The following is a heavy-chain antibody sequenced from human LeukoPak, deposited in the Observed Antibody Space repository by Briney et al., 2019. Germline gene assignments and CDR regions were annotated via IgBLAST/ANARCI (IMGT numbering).Heavy chain of an antibody. CDR1: GDTVSSNSAT. CDR2: TYYRSKWYY. V-gene: IGHV6-1*01. J-gene: IGHJ4*02. Sequence: SQTLSLTCAISGDTVSSNSATWNWIRQSPSRGLEWLGRTYYRSKWYYDYAVSVKSRIILYSDTSKNQISLQLDSVTPEDTAVYYCARMTDYLDFWGQGTLVTVSP. CDR3: ARMTDYLDF.